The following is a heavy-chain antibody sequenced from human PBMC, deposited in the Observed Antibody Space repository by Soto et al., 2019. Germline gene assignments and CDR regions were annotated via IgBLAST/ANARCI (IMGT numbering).Heavy chain of an antibody. CDR2: ISGSGGST. D-gene: IGHD2-2*01. Sequence: GGSLRLSCAASGFTFSSYAMSWVRQAPGKGLEWVSAISGSGGSTYYADSVKGRFTISRDNSKNTLYLQMNSLRAEDTAVYYCAKDRFWFVVVVPAVPDSGDYWGQGTLVTVSS. CDR1: GFTFSSYA. V-gene: IGHV3-23*01. J-gene: IGHJ4*02. CDR3: AKDRFWFVVVVPAVPDSGDY.